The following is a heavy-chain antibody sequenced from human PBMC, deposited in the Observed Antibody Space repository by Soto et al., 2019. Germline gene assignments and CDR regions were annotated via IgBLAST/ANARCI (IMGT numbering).Heavy chain of an antibody. CDR3: ARLVYDSRLNYLYFDH. J-gene: IGHJ4*02. D-gene: IGHD3-22*01. V-gene: IGHV4-4*02. Sequence: SETLSLTCDVSGVSISSGNWWSWVRQPPGKGLEWIAEVYNDGSANYHPSLESRATISVDRSKNQFSLRLSSVTAADTGKYYCARLVYDSRLNYLYFDHWGQGTLVIVSS. CDR1: GVSISSGNW. CDR2: VYNDGSA.